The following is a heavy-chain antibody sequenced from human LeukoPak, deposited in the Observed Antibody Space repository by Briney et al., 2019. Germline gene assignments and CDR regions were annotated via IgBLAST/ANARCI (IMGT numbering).Heavy chain of an antibody. CDR3: ARSVTAAYFDY. J-gene: IGHJ4*02. V-gene: IGHV3-74*01. Sequence: GGTLRLSCAASGFTFSSYGMSWVRQAPGKGLEWVSRVNTDGSYTNYADSVKGRFTISRDNAKNTLYLQMNSLRAEDTAVYYCARSVTAAYFDYWGQGTLVTVSS. CDR1: GFTFSSYG. D-gene: IGHD2-21*02. CDR2: VNTDGSYT.